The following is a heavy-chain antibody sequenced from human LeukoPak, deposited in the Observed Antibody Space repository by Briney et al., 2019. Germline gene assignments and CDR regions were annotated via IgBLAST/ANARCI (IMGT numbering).Heavy chain of an antibody. CDR1: GGSIGSYY. CDR3: ASYLSSGAYFNY. Sequence: PSETLSLTCTVSGGSIGSYYWSWIRQPAGKGLEWIGRVYASGSTDYNPPLKSRVTMSADTSKSQFSLKLSSVTAADTAVYYCASYLSSGAYFNYWGQGALVTVSS. D-gene: IGHD6-19*01. V-gene: IGHV4-4*07. J-gene: IGHJ4*02. CDR2: VYASGST.